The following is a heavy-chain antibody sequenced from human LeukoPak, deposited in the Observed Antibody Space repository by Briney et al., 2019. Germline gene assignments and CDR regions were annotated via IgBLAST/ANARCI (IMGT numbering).Heavy chain of an antibody. D-gene: IGHD6-13*01. Sequence: SETLSLTCAVYGESFSGYYWSWIRQPPGKGLEWIGEINHSGSTNYNPSLKSRVTISVDTSKNQFSLKLSSVTAADTAVYYCARDIAAAAFDYWGQGTLVTVSS. J-gene: IGHJ4*02. CDR3: ARDIAAAAFDY. V-gene: IGHV4-34*01. CDR2: INHSGST. CDR1: GESFSGYY.